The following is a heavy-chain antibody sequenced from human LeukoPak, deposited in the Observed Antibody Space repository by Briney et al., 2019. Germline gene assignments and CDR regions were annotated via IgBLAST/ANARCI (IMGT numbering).Heavy chain of an antibody. CDR3: ARSGRGSSAGFDY. J-gene: IGHJ4*02. CDR1: GGSISSYY. Sequence: ASETLSLTCTVSGGSISSYYWSWTRQPPGKGLEWIGYIYYSGSTNYTPSLKSRITISVDTSRNQFSLKLNSVTAADTAVYYCARSGRGSSAGFDYWGQGTLVTVSS. D-gene: IGHD3-10*01. V-gene: IGHV4-59*01. CDR2: IYYSGST.